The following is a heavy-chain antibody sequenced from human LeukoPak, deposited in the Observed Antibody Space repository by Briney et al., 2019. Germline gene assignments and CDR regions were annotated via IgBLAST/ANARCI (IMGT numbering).Heavy chain of an antibody. CDR1: GGTFSSYA. Sequence: ASVKVSCKASGGTFSSYAISWVRQAPGQGLEWMGGIIPIFGTANYAQKFQGRVTITADESTSTAYMELSSLRSEDTAVYNCARVGSSGWPFDYWGQGTLVTVSS. V-gene: IGHV1-69*13. J-gene: IGHJ4*02. D-gene: IGHD6-19*01. CDR2: IIPIFGTA. CDR3: ARVGSSGWPFDY.